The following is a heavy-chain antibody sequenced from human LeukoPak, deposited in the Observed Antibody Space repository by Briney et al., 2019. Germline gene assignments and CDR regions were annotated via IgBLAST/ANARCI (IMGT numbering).Heavy chain of an antibody. CDR1: GSTFSSYW. Sequence: GGSLRLSCAASGSTFSSYWMSWVRQAPGKGLEWVANIKQDGSEKYYVDSVKGRFTISRDNAKNSLYLQMNSLRAEDTAVYYCARGQTTNDYWGQGTLVTVSS. CDR2: IKQDGSEK. CDR3: ARGQTTNDY. D-gene: IGHD4-11*01. V-gene: IGHV3-7*01. J-gene: IGHJ4*02.